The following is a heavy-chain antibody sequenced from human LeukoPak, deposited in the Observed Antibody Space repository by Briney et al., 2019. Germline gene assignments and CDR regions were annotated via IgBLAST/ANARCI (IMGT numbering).Heavy chain of an antibody. D-gene: IGHD3-16*02. CDR3: ARPTQDSFYIDH. Sequence: ASVKVSCKASGYIFTSYTMHWVRQAPGPRLEWMGWINAGNGNTKCSQKFQGRVTITRDISANTAYMELSSLRSEDTAVYYCARPTQDSFYIDHWGQGTLVTVSS. J-gene: IGHJ4*02. V-gene: IGHV1-3*01. CDR2: INAGNGNT. CDR1: GYIFTSYT.